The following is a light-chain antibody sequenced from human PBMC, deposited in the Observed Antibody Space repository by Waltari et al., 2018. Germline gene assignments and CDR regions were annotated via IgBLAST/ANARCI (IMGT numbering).Light chain of an antibody. Sequence: QSALTQPASVSGSPGQPITISCTGTTSDVGGYNYVAWYQKHPGKTPKLIIYDVNNWPPGVSNRLSVATTGNTPSLSLSLLQTQDEADYFCSAFTSTHTYVFGPGTKVKVL. J-gene: IGLJ1*01. CDR1: TSDVGGYNY. V-gene: IGLV2-14*03. CDR2: DVN. CDR3: SAFTSTHTYV.